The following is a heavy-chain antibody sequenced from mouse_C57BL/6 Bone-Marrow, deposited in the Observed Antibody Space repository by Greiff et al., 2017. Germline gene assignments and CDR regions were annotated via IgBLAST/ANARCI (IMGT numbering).Heavy chain of an antibody. V-gene: IGHV5-4*01. CDR1: GFTFSSYA. Sequence: EVKLVESGGGLVKPGGSLKLSCAASGFTFSSYAMSWVRQTPEKRLEWVATISDGGSYTYYPDNVQGRFTISRDNAKNNLYLQMSHLKSEDTAMYYGTRDPYGSSYYCAIDYWGQGTSRTVSS. D-gene: IGHD1-1*01. J-gene: IGHJ4*01. CDR3: TRDPYGSSYYCAIDY. CDR2: ISDGGSYT.